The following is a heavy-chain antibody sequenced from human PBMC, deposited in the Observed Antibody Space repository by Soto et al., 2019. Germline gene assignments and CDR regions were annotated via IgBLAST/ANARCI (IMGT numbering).Heavy chain of an antibody. J-gene: IGHJ6*03. D-gene: IGHD6-6*01. CDR3: ARSKSSPSYYYYYMDV. CDR1: GGSISSYY. CDR2: IYYSGST. Sequence: PSETLSLTCTVSGGSISSYYWSWIRQPPGKGLEWIGYIYYSGSTNYNPSLKSRVTISVDTSKNQFSLKLSSVTAADTAVYYCARSKSSPSYYYYYMDVWGKGTTVTV. V-gene: IGHV4-59*08.